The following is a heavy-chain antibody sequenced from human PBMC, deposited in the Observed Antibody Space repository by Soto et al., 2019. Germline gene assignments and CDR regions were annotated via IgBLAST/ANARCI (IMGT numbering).Heavy chain of an antibody. J-gene: IGHJ6*02. Sequence: PGGSLRLSCAASGFTFSEQYMDWVRQAPGKGLEWVGRIKNKAYSYTTDYAASVRGRFSISRDDSKNSLYLQMNSLRTEDTALYSCARVEIPHRKYYFQFVDVWGQGTTVTVSS. CDR1: GFTFSEQY. V-gene: IGHV3-72*01. D-gene: IGHD1-26*01. CDR2: IKNKAYSYTT. CDR3: ARVEIPHRKYYFQFVDV.